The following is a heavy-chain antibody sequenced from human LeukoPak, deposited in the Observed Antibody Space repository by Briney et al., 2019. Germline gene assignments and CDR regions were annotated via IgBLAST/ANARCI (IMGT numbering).Heavy chain of an antibody. CDR2: INPSGGST. CDR1: GYTFTSYY. Sequence: GASVKVSCKASGYTFTSYYMHWVRQAPGQGLEWMGIINPSGGSTSYAQKFQGRVTMTRDMSTSTVYMELSSLRSEDTAVYYCASRSWIAAAFPDAFDIWGQGTMVTVSS. J-gene: IGHJ3*02. V-gene: IGHV1-46*01. D-gene: IGHD6-13*01. CDR3: ASRSWIAAAFPDAFDI.